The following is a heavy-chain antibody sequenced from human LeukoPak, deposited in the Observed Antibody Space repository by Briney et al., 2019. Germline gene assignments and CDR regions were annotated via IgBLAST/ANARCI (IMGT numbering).Heavy chain of an antibody. D-gene: IGHD6-6*01. CDR1: GFTFSTYW. CDR2: IKQDGSEK. Sequence: GGSLRLSCAASGFTFSTYWMSWVRQAPGKGLEWVANIKQDGSEKYYVDSVKGRFTISRDNAKNSLYLQMNSLRAEDTAVYYCARGGRIEGSSSYPRDYYYYMDVWGKGTTVTVSS. J-gene: IGHJ6*03. CDR3: ARGGRIEGSSSYPRDYYYYMDV. V-gene: IGHV3-7*01.